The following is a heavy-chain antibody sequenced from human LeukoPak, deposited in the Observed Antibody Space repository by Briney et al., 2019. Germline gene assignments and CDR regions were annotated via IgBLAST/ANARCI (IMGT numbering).Heavy chain of an antibody. J-gene: IGHJ4*02. CDR3: ARQTGSGLFILP. CDR1: GYSIRSDYY. V-gene: IGHV4-38-2*02. Sequence: RPSETLSLTCTVSGYSIRSDYYWGWIRQPPGKGLEWIGSIYYSGNTYYNASLKSQVSISIDTSKNQFSLRLTSVTAADTAVYYCARQTGSGLFILPGGQGTLVTVSS. D-gene: IGHD3/OR15-3a*01. CDR2: IYYSGNT.